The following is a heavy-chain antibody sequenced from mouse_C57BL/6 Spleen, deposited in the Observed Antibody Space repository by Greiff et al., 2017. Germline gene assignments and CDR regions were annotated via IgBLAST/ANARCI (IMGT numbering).Heavy chain of an antibody. D-gene: IGHD2-3*01. CDR3: ARWLLPYAMDY. Sequence: EVQLQQSGPELVKPGASVKISCKASGYTFTDYYMNWVKQSHGKSLEWIGDINPNNGGTSYNQKFKGKATLTVDKSSSTAYMELRSLTSADSAVXYCARWLLPYAMDYWGQGTSVTVSS. CDR2: INPNNGGT. J-gene: IGHJ4*01. CDR1: GYTFTDYY. V-gene: IGHV1-26*01.